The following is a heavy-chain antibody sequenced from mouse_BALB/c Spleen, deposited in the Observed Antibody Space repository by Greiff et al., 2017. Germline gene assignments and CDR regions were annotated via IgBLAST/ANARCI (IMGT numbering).Heavy chain of an antibody. CDR1: GFSLTSYG. D-gene: IGHD4-1*02. V-gene: IGHV2-9*02. J-gene: IGHJ3*01. CDR3: ARVSPTGTLAY. Sequence: QVQLKESGPGLVAPSQSLSITCTVSGFSLTSYGVHWVRQPPGKGLEWLGVIWAGGSTNYNSALMSRLSISKDNSKSQVFLKMNSLQTDDTAMYYCARVSPTGTLAYWGQGTLVTVSA. CDR2: IWAGGST.